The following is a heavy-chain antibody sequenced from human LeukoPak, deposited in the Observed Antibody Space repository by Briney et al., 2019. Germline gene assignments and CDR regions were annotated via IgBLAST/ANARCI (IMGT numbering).Heavy chain of an antibody. CDR1: GGSISSGGYY. Sequence: SETLSLTCTVSGGSISSGGYYWSWIRQPPGKGLEWIGYIYHSGSTYYNPSLKSRVTISVDRSKNQFSLKLSSVTAADTAVYYCATARSGWFNWFDPWGQGTLVTVSS. CDR3: ATARSGWFNWFDP. D-gene: IGHD6-19*01. CDR2: IYHSGST. V-gene: IGHV4-30-2*01. J-gene: IGHJ5*02.